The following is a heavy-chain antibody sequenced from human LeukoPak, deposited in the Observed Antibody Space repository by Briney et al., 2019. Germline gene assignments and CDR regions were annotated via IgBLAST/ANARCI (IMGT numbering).Heavy chain of an antibody. CDR1: GGSISSYY. J-gene: IGHJ4*02. Sequence: PSETLSLTCTVSGGSISSYYWSWIRQPPGKGLEWIGYIYYSGSTNYNPSLKSRVTISVDTSKDQFSLKLSSVTAADTAVYYCASYKGTFDYWGQGTLVTVSS. CDR3: ASYKGTFDY. V-gene: IGHV4-59*01. D-gene: IGHD1-1*01. CDR2: IYYSGST.